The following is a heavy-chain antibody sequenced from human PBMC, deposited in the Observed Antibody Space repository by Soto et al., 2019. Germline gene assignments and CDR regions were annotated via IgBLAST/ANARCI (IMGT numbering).Heavy chain of an antibody. Sequence: EVQLVQSGAEVKKPGESLKISCKGSGYSFTDYWIAWVRQMPGKGLEWMGIINPGDSYTKYSPSFQGQVTISADKSISTASLQWSSLKASDTAMYYCVRHLGDSGSYYNLGPPVDPWGQGTLVTVSS. CDR2: INPGDSYT. V-gene: IGHV5-51*01. CDR1: GYSFTDYW. CDR3: VRHLGDSGSYYNLGPPVDP. D-gene: IGHD3-10*01. J-gene: IGHJ5*02.